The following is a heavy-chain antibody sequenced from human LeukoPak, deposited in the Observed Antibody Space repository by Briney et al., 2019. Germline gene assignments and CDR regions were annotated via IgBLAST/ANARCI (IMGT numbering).Heavy chain of an antibody. V-gene: IGHV3-23*01. Sequence: GGSLRLSCAASGFTFSSYAMSWVRQAPGKGLEWVSAISGSGGSTYYADSVKGRFTISRDNAKNSLSLQMNSLRAEDTAVYYCAKYHYGSGTSLGYWGQGTLVTVSS. CDR1: GFTFSSYA. CDR2: ISGSGGST. D-gene: IGHD3-10*01. J-gene: IGHJ4*02. CDR3: AKYHYGSGTSLGY.